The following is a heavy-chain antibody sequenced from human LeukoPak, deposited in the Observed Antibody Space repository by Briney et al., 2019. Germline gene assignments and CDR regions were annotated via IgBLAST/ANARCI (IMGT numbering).Heavy chain of an antibody. D-gene: IGHD1-1*01. CDR2: IYYSGSP. V-gene: IGHV4-39*01. Sequence: SETLSLTCTVYGGAISNNNYYWAWIRQPPGKGLECIGSIYYSGSPYYNPSLKSRVTISVDTSKNQFSLRLSSVTAADTAVYYCATWRTAKTGFDYWGQGTLVTVSS. CDR3: ATWRTAKTGFDY. J-gene: IGHJ4*02. CDR1: GGAISNNNYY.